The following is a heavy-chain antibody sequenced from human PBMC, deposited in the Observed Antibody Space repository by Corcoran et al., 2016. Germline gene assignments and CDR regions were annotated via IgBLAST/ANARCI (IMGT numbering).Heavy chain of an antibody. CDR3: AHITGSDWYYVDF. CDR2: IDWNDVA. CDR1: GLSLNTDGMR. D-gene: IGHD6-19*01. J-gene: IGHJ4*02. V-gene: IGHV2-70*04. Sequence: QVTLKESGPVLVKPTQTLTLTCTVSGLSLNTDGMRVIWIRQPPGKALEWLARIDWNDVAFYNTFLKTRLSISKDTSSKQVVLTMTDMDPVDTGTYYCAHITGSDWYYVDFWGQGALVTVSS.